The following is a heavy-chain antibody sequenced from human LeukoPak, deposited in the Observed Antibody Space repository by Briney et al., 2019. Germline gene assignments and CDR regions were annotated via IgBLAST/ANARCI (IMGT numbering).Heavy chain of an antibody. CDR1: GFTFSSYS. CDR3: AGPMTTYFDY. V-gene: IGHV3-23*01. CDR2: ISGSGGST. Sequence: GGSLRLSCAASGFTFSSYSMNWVRQAPGKGLEWVSAISGSGGSTYYADSVKGRFTISRDNSKNTLYLQMNSLRAEDTAVYYCAGPMTTYFDYWGQGTLVTVSS. J-gene: IGHJ4*02.